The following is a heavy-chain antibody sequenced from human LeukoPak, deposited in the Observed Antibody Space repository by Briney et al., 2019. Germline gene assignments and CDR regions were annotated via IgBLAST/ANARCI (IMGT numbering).Heavy chain of an antibody. CDR1: GGXIRSYY. J-gene: IGHJ4*02. Sequence: SETLSLTCTVSGGXIRSYYCSWIRQPPGKGLEWIGYIYYSGSTYYNPSLKSRVTISVDTSKNQFSLNLSSVTAADTAVYYCARVLPYSSGWGVDYGGQGSLVTVSS. V-gene: IGHV4-59*01. CDR2: IYYSGST. D-gene: IGHD6-19*01. CDR3: ARVLPYSSGWGVDY.